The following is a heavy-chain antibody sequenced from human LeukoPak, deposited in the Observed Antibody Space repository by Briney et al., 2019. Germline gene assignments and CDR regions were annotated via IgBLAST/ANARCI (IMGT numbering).Heavy chain of an antibody. CDR3: AREKEGWFGELFSNWFDP. CDR1: GFTFSSYA. D-gene: IGHD3-10*01. V-gene: IGHV3-30-3*01. J-gene: IGHJ5*02. Sequence: PGRSLRLSCAASGFTFSSYAMHWVRQAPGKGLEWVAVISYDGSNKYYADSVKGRFTISRDNAKNSLYLQMYSLRAEDTALYHCAREKEGWFGELFSNWFDPWGQGTLVTVSS. CDR2: ISYDGSNK.